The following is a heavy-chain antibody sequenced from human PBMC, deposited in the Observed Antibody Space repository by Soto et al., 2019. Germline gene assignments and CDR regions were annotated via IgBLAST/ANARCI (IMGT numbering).Heavy chain of an antibody. CDR1: GFTFNSYA. D-gene: IGHD3-22*01. Sequence: GGSLRLSCAASGFTFNSYAMSWVRQAPGKGLEWVSTIIGSGGSTYYADSVKGRFSVSRDNSKNTLYLQMNSLRAEDTAVYYCAQDRNYYDSSGYDSWGQGTLDTVSS. CDR2: IIGSGGST. J-gene: IGHJ4*02. V-gene: IGHV3-23*01. CDR3: AQDRNYYDSSGYDS.